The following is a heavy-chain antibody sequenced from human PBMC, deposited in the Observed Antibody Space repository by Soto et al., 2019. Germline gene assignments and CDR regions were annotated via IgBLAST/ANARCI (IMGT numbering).Heavy chain of an antibody. CDR2: IYYTGST. CDR3: ARVSGIVVVPTAKNPHYYYMDV. D-gene: IGHD2-2*01. Sequence: QVQLQESGPGLVKPSQTLSLTCTVSGGSISGGPYYWTWIRQHPGSGLEWIGHIYYTGSTYYNPSLKSRVIMSVDTSNNQLSLKLSSVTAADTAVYFCARVSGIVVVPTAKNPHYYYMDVWGKGTTVTVSS. V-gene: IGHV4-31*03. J-gene: IGHJ6*03. CDR1: GGSISGGPYY.